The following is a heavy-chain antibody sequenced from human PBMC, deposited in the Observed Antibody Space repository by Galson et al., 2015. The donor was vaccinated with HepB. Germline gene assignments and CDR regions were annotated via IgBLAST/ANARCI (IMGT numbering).Heavy chain of an antibody. J-gene: IGHJ4*02. D-gene: IGHD1-1*01. CDR3: ARNAFAWNAAFDY. CDR2: IYRTDIT. V-gene: IGHV4-31*02. CDR1: ISRGGYY. Sequence: ISRGGYYRSWIRQQPGKGLEWIGYIYRTDITYYNPSLKNRASISVDTSNKHLSLRLSSVTAADTAVYFCARNAFAWNAAFDYWGQGTPVTVSS.